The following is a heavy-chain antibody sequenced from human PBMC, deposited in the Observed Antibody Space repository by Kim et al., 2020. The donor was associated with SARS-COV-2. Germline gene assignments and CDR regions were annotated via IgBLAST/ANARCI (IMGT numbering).Heavy chain of an antibody. D-gene: IGHD3-16*02. V-gene: IGHV3-30-3*01. CDR1: GFTFSSYA. Sequence: GGSLRLSCAASGFTFSSYAMHWVRQAPGKGLEWVAVISYDGSNKYYADSVKGRFTISRDNSKNTLYLQMNSLRAEDTAVYYCARIPNDYVWGSYRLDPPDYWGQGTLVTVSS. CDR3: ARIPNDYVWGSYRLDPPDY. CDR2: ISYDGSNK. J-gene: IGHJ4*02.